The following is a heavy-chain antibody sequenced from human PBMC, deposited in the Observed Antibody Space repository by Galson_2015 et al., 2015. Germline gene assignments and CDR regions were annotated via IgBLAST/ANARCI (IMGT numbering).Heavy chain of an antibody. CDR1: RFTFSIYA. D-gene: IGHD6-19*01. J-gene: IGHJ4*02. V-gene: IGHV3-23*01. CDR3: AKGRRIAVATTQFDY. CDR2: LSANGGNT. Sequence: SLRLSCAASRFTFSIYAMTWVRQTPGKGLEWVSALSANGGNTYYADSVKGRFTISRDNSKNTLFLQMNSLRAEDTAMYYCAKGRRIAVATTQFDYWGQGILVTVSS.